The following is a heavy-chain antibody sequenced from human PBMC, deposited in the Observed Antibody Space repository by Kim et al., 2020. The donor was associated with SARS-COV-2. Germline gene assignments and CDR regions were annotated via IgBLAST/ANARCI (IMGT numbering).Heavy chain of an antibody. J-gene: IGHJ4*02. Sequence: GGSLRLSCAASGFTFSNYWMNWVRQAPGKGLEYVATINQGGSESYYVASVKGRFTITRDNDKNSLYLQMNSLRAEDTAVYYCARVGGSGNYYKYWGQGTLVTVSS. CDR1: GFTFSNYW. D-gene: IGHD3-10*01. V-gene: IGHV3-7*01. CDR2: INQGGSES. CDR3: ARVGGSGNYYKY.